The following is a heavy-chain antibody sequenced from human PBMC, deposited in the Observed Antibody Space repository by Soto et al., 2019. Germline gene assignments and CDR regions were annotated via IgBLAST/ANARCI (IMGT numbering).Heavy chain of an antibody. J-gene: IGHJ6*03. CDR2: IYYSGST. CDR3: ARSGDGDYYYYYYMDV. CDR1: GGSISSSSYY. V-gene: IGHV4-39*01. D-gene: IGHD4-17*01. Sequence: SETLSLTCTVSGGSISSSSYYWGWIRQPPGKGLEWIGSIYYSGSTYYNPSLKSRVTISVDTSKNQFSLKLSSVTAADTAVYYCARSGDGDYYYYYYMDVWGKGTTVTVSS.